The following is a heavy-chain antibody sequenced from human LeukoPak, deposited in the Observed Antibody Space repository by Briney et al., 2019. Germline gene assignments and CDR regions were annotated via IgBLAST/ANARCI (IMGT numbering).Heavy chain of an antibody. V-gene: IGHV2-5*02. J-gene: IGHJ4*02. Sequence: SGPTLVKPTQTLTLTCTFSGFSLSTSGVGVGWIRQPPGKALEWLALIYWDDDKRYSPFLKSRLTITKDTSKNQVVLTMTNMDPVDTATYYCAHRNYDILTGHYLFDYWGQGTLVTVSS. CDR2: IYWDDDK. D-gene: IGHD3-9*01. CDR1: GFSLSTSGVG. CDR3: AHRNYDILTGHYLFDY.